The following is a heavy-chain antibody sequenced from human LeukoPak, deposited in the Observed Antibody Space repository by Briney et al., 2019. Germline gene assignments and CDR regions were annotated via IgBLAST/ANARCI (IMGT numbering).Heavy chain of an antibody. J-gene: IGHJ4*02. CDR2: VSFSGTT. CDR3: AREDYYDSTGYSLDY. Sequence: SETLSLTCTATGGSITSNSYYWGWIRQPPGQGLEWVGSVSFSGTTYYNPSLKSRVTVSVDTSKNQFSLKLSSVTAADTAVYYCAREDYYDSTGYSLDYWGQGTLAIVSS. V-gene: IGHV4-39*07. D-gene: IGHD3-16*01. CDR1: GGSITSNSYY.